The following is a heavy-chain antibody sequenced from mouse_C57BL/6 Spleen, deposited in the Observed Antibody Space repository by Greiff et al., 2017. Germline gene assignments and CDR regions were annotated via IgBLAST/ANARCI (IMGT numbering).Heavy chain of an antibody. J-gene: IGHJ3*01. CDR2: INPNNGGT. CDR1: GYTFTDYN. Sequence: EVQLQQSGPELVKPGASVKIPCKASGYTFTDYNMDWVKQSHGKSLECIGDINPNNGGTIYNQKFKGKATLTVDKSSSTAYMELRSLTSEDTAVYYCARRRKNGYYLAYWGQGTLVTVSA. V-gene: IGHV1-18*01. D-gene: IGHD2-3*01. CDR3: ARRRKNGYYLAY.